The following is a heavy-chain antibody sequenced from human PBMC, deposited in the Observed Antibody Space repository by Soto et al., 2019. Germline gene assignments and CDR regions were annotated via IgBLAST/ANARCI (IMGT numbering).Heavy chain of an antibody. D-gene: IGHD4-4*01. Sequence: KSSETVSLTCAVYGGSFSGYYWSWIRQPPGKGLEWIGEINHSGSTNYNPSLKSRVTISVDTSKNQFSLKLSSVTAADTAVYYCARGLSTAPLDYWGQGTLVTVSS. J-gene: IGHJ4*02. CDR1: GGSFSGYY. V-gene: IGHV4-34*01. CDR2: INHSGST. CDR3: ARGLSTAPLDY.